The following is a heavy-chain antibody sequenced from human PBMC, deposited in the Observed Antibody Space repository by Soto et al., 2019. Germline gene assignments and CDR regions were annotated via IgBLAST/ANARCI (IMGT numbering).Heavy chain of an antibody. CDR3: ARGGGIVVVTAPYDH. V-gene: IGHV4-30-2*01. CDR2: IYHSGNI. D-gene: IGHD2-21*02. Sequence: PSETLSLTCAVSGGSSSSGGYSWSWIRQPPGKGLEWIGYIYHSGNIYYNPSLKSRVTISVDRSKNQFSLKLSSVTAADTAVYYCARGGGIVVVTAPYDHWGQGTLVTVSS. J-gene: IGHJ4*02. CDR1: GGSSSSGGYS.